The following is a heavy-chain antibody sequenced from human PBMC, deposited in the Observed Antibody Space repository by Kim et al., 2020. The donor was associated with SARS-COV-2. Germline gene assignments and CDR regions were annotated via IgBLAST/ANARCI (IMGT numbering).Heavy chain of an antibody. CDR2: IYTSGRT. CDR1: GDSLSSDY. J-gene: IGHJ4*02. V-gene: IGHV4-4*07. D-gene: IGHD3-16*02. Sequence: SETLSLTCTVSGDSLSSDYWSWNRQPAGKGLEWIGRIYTSGRTNYNPSLQSRVTMSVDMSKNQFSLKLSSVTAADTAVYYCSSALGHWGQGILVTFSS. CDR3: SSALGH.